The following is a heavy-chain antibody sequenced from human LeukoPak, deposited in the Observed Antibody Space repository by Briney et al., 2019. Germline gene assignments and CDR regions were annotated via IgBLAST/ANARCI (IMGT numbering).Heavy chain of an antibody. V-gene: IGHV4-34*01. CDR1: GGSISSHY. D-gene: IGHD5-12*01. CDR3: ARAIVATTIDY. CDR2: INHSGST. Sequence: PSETLSLTCTVSGGSISSHYWSWIRQPTGKGLEWIGEINHSGSTNYNPSLKSRVTISVDTSKNQFSLKLSSVTAADTAVYYCARAIVATTIDYWGQGTLVTVSS. J-gene: IGHJ4*02.